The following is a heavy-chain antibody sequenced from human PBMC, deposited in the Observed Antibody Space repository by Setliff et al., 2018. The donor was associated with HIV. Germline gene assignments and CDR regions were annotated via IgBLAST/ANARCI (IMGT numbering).Heavy chain of an antibody. CDR3: ARASSYYDILTGYSRGWFDP. V-gene: IGHV4-59*11. J-gene: IGHJ5*01. D-gene: IGHD3-9*01. CDR1: GYSLTTGHY. Sequence: SETLSLTCAVSGYSLTTGHYWSWIRQPPGKKLEWIGYIYYSGSTNYNPSLKSRVTISVDTSKNQFSLKLSSVTAADTAVYYCARASSYYDILTGYSRGWFDPWGQGTLVTVSS. CDR2: IYYSGST.